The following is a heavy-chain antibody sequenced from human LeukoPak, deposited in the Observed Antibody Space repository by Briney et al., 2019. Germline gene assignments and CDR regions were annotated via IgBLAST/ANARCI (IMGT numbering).Heavy chain of an antibody. J-gene: IGHJ5*02. V-gene: IGHV4-39*01. D-gene: IGHD3-22*01. CDR2: AYFTGNT. CDR3: GKSGHSYYYTPGDFS. Sequence: SETLSLTCTVSGGSLSISSSYWAWIRHPPGKGLEWIGRAYFTGNTNYNPTLKTRVTISLATYKNPFTLRLTSVIASHKAVYPCGKSGHSYYYTPGDFSWGQGTLVTVSS. CDR1: GGSLSISSSY.